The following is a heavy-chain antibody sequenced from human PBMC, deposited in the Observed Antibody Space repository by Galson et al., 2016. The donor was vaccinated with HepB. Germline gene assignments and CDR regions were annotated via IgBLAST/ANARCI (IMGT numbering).Heavy chain of an antibody. CDR2: TYHSGSS. CDR3: ARHVDCSSGTCYYDAFDI. J-gene: IGHJ3*02. CDR1: GGSISGSGYY. V-gene: IGHV4-39*01. D-gene: IGHD2-15*01. Sequence: SETLSLTCTVSGGSISGSGYYWGWIRQPPGKGLEWTGSTYHSGSSYYKPSLKSRVTISVNTSKNQFSLKLSPVTAADTAVYYCARHVDCSSGTCYYDAFDIWGQGTMVTVSS.